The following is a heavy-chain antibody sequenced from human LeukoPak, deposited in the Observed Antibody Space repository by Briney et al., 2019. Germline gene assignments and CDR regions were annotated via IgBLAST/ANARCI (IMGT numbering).Heavy chain of an antibody. D-gene: IGHD5-24*01. CDR2: ISAYNGNT. J-gene: IGHJ5*02. V-gene: IGHV1-18*01. Sequence: ASVKVSCKASGYTFTSYGISWVRQAPGQGLEWMGWISAYNGNTNYAQKLQGRVTMTTDTSTSTAYMEPRSLRSDDTAVYYCAGGLQGGNWFDPWGQGTLVTVSS. CDR3: AGGLQGGNWFDP. CDR1: GYTFTSYG.